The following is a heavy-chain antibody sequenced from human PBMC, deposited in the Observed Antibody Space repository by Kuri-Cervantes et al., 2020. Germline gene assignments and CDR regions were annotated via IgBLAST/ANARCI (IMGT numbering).Heavy chain of an antibody. CDR2: IYHSGST. D-gene: IGHD3-10*01. V-gene: IGHV4-34*01. CDR1: GGSFSGYY. CDR3: AREGSRGVGY. J-gene: IGHJ4*02. Sequence: SETLSLTCAVYGGSFSGYYWSWIRQPPGKGLEWIGSIYHSGSTYYNPSLKSRVTISVDTSKNQFSLKLSSVTAADTAVYYCAREGSRGVGYWGQGTLVTVSS.